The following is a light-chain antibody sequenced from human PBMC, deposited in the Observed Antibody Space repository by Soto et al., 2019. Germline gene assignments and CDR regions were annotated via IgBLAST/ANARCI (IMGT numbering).Light chain of an antibody. Sequence: QSALTQPPSASGSPGQSITISCTGSSSDVGAYNYVSWYQQHPGKVPKLLIYEVSDRPSGISNRFSGSKSGNTASLTISGLQAEDDADYYCTSYTRRSTYVFGTGTKLTVL. V-gene: IGLV2-14*01. J-gene: IGLJ1*01. CDR2: EVS. CDR1: SSDVGAYNY. CDR3: TSYTRRSTYV.